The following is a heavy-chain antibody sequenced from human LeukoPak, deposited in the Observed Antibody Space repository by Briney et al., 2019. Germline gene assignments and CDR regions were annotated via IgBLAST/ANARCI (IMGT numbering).Heavy chain of an antibody. CDR3: ASTQLLPPSLDY. CDR1: GGSISSYY. CDR2: IYTSGST. Sequence: SETLSLTCTVSGGSISSYYWSWIRQPAGKGPEWIGRIYTSGSTNYNPSLKSRVTMSVDTSKNQFSLMLSSVTAADTAVYYCASTQLLPPSLDYWGQGTLVTVSS. J-gene: IGHJ4*02. D-gene: IGHD2-2*01. V-gene: IGHV4-4*07.